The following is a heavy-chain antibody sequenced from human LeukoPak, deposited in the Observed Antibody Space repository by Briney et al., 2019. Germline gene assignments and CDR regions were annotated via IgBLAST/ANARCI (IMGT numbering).Heavy chain of an antibody. J-gene: IGHJ4*02. D-gene: IGHD6-13*01. Sequence: SQTLSLTCTVSGGSISRGSYYWSWIRQPAGKGLEWIGRIYNSGSTNYNPSLKSRVTISVDTSKNQFSLKLSSVTAADTAVYYCARDGGRGAAAVWGQGTLVTVSS. CDR2: IYNSGST. CDR1: GGSISRGSYY. V-gene: IGHV4-61*02. CDR3: ARDGGRGAAAV.